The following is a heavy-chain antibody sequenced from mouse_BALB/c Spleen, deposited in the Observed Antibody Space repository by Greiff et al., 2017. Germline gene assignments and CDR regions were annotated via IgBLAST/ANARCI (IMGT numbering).Heavy chain of an antibody. V-gene: IGHV2-9-2*01. CDR2: IWTGGGT. CDR3: VRRYAFMDY. CDR1: GFSLTSYD. Sequence: VKLMESGPGLVAPSQSLSITCTVSGFSLTSYDISWIRQPPGKGLEWLGVIWTGGGTNYNSAFMSRLSISKDNSKSQVFLKMNSLQTDDTAIYYCVRRYAFMDYWGQGTSVTVSS. J-gene: IGHJ4*01. D-gene: IGHD2-14*01.